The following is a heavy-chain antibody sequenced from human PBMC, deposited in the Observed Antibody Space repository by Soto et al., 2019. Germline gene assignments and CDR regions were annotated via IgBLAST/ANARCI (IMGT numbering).Heavy chain of an antibody. J-gene: IGHJ4*02. CDR1: GGSISSYY. Sequence: TSETLSLTCTVSGGSISSYYWSWIRQPPGKGLEWIGYIYYSGSTNYNPSLKGRVTISVDTSKNQFSLKLTSVAAADTAIYFCARLQAAVPHYWGQGILVTVSS. D-gene: IGHD6-13*01. CDR2: IYYSGST. CDR3: ARLQAAVPHY. V-gene: IGHV4-59*08.